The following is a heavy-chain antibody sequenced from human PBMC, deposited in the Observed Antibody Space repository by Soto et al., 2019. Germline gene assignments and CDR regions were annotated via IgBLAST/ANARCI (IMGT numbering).Heavy chain of an antibody. CDR1: GYTFTRYA. CDR3: ARDIGRGDYSSYWYFDL. D-gene: IGHD4-4*01. CDR2: INAGNGNT. J-gene: IGHJ2*01. Sequence: QVQLVQSGAEVKKPGASVKVSCKASGYTFTRYAMHWVRQAPGQRLEWMGWINAGNGNTKYSQKFQGRVTITRDTSASTAYMELSSLRSEDTAVYYCARDIGRGDYSSYWYFDLWGRGTLVTVSS. V-gene: IGHV1-3*01.